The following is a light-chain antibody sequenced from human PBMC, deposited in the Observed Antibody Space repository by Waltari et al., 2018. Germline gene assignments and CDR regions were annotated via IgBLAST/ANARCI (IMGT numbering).Light chain of an antibody. V-gene: IGKV4-1*01. Sequence: DIVMTQSPDSLTVSLGERATINYKSSQSVLYSSINKNYLAWYQQTPGQPPKLLIYWASTRDSGVPDRFSGSGSGTDFTLTISSLQAEDVAVYYCQQYYTTPWTFGQGTQVEIK. CDR2: WAS. CDR1: QSVLYSSINKNY. J-gene: IGKJ1*01. CDR3: QQYYTTPWT.